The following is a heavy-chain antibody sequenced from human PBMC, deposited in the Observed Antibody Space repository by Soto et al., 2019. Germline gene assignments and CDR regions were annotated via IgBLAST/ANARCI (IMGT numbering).Heavy chain of an antibody. CDR3: QNDREWNDEYGRSNVFDI. D-gene: IGHD1-1*01. Sequence: ASVXVSCKAAVYTLTSYYVHFLRQAPGHGLEWMGWINPNSGVTNFAQNFHGRVTMTRDTSISTAYMELSRMTSDDTAVYYCQNDREWNDEYGRSNVFDISGQETMV. CDR1: VYTLTSYY. J-gene: IGHJ3*02. V-gene: IGHV1-2*02. CDR2: INPNSGVT.